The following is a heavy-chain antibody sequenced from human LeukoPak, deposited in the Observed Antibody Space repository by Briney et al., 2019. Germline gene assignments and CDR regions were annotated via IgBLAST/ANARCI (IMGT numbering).Heavy chain of an antibody. CDR1: GGTFSSYA. D-gene: IGHD1-26*01. V-gene: IGHV1-18*01. J-gene: IGHJ5*02. CDR3: ARHAGELLSHNWFDP. CDR2: ISAYNGNT. Sequence: ASVKVSCKASGGTFSSYAISWVRQAPGQGLEWMGWISAYNGNTNYAQKLQGRVTMTTDTSTSTAYMELRSLRSDDTAVYYCARHAGELLSHNWFDPWGQGTLVTVSS.